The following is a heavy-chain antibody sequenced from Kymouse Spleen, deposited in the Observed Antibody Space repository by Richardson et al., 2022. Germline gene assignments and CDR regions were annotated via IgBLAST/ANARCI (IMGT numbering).Heavy chain of an antibody. Sequence: EVQLVESGGGVVRPGGSLRLSCAASGFTFDDYGMSWVRQAPGKGLEWVSGINWNGGSTGYADSVKGRFTISRDNAKNSLYLQMNSLRAEDTALYYCARDSGSYYYYYYYGMDVWGQGTTVTVSS. CDR1: GFTFDDYG. CDR2: INWNGGST. J-gene: IGHJ6*02. CDR3: ARDSGSYYYYYYYGMDV. D-gene: IGHD1-26*01. V-gene: IGHV3-20*d01.